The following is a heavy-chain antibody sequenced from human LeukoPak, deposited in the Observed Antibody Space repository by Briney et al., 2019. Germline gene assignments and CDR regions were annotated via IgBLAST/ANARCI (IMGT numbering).Heavy chain of an antibody. CDR2: INHSGST. J-gene: IGHJ5*02. V-gene: IGHV4-34*01. D-gene: IGHD3-16*02. Sequence: SETLSLTCAVYGGSFSGYYWSWIRQPPGKGLEWIGEINHSGSTNYNPSLESRLTLLVDTSKNQFSLNLRSVTAADTAVYFCARARAFVWGSYRYIPYYFDPWGQGTLVTVSS. CDR1: GGSFSGYY. CDR3: ARARAFVWGSYRYIPYYFDP.